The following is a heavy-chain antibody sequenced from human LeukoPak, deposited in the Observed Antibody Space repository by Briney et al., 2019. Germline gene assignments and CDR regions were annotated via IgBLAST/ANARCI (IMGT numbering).Heavy chain of an antibody. D-gene: IGHD3-22*01. CDR3: VRDSFDSTGQYYFDY. V-gene: IGHV3-48*04. CDR1: GFTFSAYN. J-gene: IGHJ4*02. CDR2: IRGSGGTI. Sequence: GGSLRLSCAASGFTFSAYNMNWVRQAPGKGLEWLSFIRGSGGTIYYAASVKGRFTISRDNAKNSLYLQMNSLRAEDTAVYYCVRDSFDSTGQYYFDYWGLGILVTVSS.